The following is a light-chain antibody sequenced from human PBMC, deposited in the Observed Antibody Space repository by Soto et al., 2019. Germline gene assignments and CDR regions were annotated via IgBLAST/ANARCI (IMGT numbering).Light chain of an antibody. V-gene: IGKV3-20*01. CDR3: QQYGSSPRT. Sequence: DIVMTQSPGTLSVSPGERATLSCRASQIVSSNLAWYQQKPGQAPRLLIYGASSRATGIPDRFSGSGSGTDFTLTISRLEPEDFAVYYCQQYGSSPRTVGQGTKVDIK. CDR1: QIVSSN. CDR2: GAS. J-gene: IGKJ1*01.